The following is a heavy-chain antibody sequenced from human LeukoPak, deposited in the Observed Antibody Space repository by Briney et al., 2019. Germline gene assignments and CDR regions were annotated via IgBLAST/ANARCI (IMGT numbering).Heavy chain of an antibody. J-gene: IGHJ4*02. CDR3: ARVIQWLIDY. Sequence: GGSLRLSCAASGFTFSSYAMHWVRQAPGKGLEWVAVISYDGSNKYYADSVKGRFTISRDNSENTLYLQMNSLRAEDTAVYYCARVIQWLIDYWGQGTLVTVSS. CDR2: ISYDGSNK. V-gene: IGHV3-30*04. CDR1: GFTFSSYA. D-gene: IGHD5-12*01.